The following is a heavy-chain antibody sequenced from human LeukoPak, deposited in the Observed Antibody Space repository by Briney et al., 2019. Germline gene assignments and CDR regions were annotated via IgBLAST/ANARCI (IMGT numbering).Heavy chain of an antibody. CDR1: GFTFSNYA. V-gene: IGHV3-23*01. CDR3: TSHYDSSGYLPDS. Sequence: AGGSLRLSCAASGFTFSNYAMTWVRQAPGKGLEWVSTIGGSGRNTYYADSVKGRLTISRDNSNNTLYLQMNSLRAEDTAVYYCTSHYDSSGYLPDSWGQGTLVTVSS. CDR2: IGGSGRNT. D-gene: IGHD3-22*01. J-gene: IGHJ5*01.